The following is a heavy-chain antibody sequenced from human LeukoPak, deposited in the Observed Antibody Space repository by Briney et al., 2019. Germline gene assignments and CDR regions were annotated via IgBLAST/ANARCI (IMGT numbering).Heavy chain of an antibody. CDR2: INHSGST. CDR3: ARRSYDSSGYYYFYYYYMDV. Sequence: PSETLSLTCAVYGGSFSGYYWSWIRQPPGKGLEWIGEINHSGSTNYNPSLKSRVTISVDTSKNQFSLKLSSVTAADTAVYYCARRSYDSSGYYYFYYYYMDVWGKGTTVTVSS. CDR1: GGSFSGYY. V-gene: IGHV4-34*01. J-gene: IGHJ6*03. D-gene: IGHD3-22*01.